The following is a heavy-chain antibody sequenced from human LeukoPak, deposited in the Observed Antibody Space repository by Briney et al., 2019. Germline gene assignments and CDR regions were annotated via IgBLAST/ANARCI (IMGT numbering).Heavy chain of an antibody. CDR1: GYTFTSYD. CDR2: MNPNSGNT. CDR3: ARDRIVGPTDAFDI. Sequence: ASVKVSCKASGYTFTSYDINWVQQATGQGLEWMGWMNPNSGNTGYAQKFQGRVTMTRNTSIGTAYMELSSLRSEDTAVYYCARDRIVGPTDAFDIWGQGTMVTVSS. D-gene: IGHD1-26*01. V-gene: IGHV1-8*01. J-gene: IGHJ3*02.